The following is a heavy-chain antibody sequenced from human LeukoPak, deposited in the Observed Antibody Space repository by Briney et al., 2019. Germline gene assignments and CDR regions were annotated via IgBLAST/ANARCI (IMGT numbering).Heavy chain of an antibody. J-gene: IGHJ4*02. CDR2: ITPLFGTA. Sequence: SVKVSCKASGGTFSKYTISWVRQRPGQGLEWMGGITPLFGTANYAQKFQGRVTITADESASTAYMELSSLRSEDTAVYYCARDYYYDSSGYYTYYFDYWGQGTQVTVSS. D-gene: IGHD3-22*01. CDR3: ARDYYYDSSGYYTYYFDY. V-gene: IGHV1-69*13. CDR1: GGTFSKYT.